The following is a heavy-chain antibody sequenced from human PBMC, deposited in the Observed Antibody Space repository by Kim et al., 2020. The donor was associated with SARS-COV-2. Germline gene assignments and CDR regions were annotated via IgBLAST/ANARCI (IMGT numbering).Heavy chain of an antibody. D-gene: IGHD3-10*01. CDR3: ARDGGWFGELSGMDV. CDR1: GGTFSSYA. CDR2: IIPIFGTA. Sequence: SVKVSCKASGGTFSSYAISWVRQAPGQGLEWMGGIIPIFGTANYAQKFQGRVTITADESTSTAYMELSSLRSEDTAVYYCARDGGWFGELSGMDVWGQGTTVTGSS. V-gene: IGHV1-69*13. J-gene: IGHJ6*02.